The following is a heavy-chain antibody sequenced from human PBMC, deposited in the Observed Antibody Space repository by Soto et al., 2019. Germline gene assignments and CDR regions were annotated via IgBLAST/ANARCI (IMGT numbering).Heavy chain of an antibody. Sequence: PGESLKISCKGSGYGFTSYWIGWVRKMPEKGLEGMGIIYPGDSDTRYSPSCQGQVTISADKSISTAYLQWSSLKASDTAMYYCARSRRQYYDFWSENHDAFDIWGQGTMVTVSS. CDR2: IYPGDSDT. V-gene: IGHV5-51*01. CDR1: GYGFTSYW. CDR3: ARSRRQYYDFWSENHDAFDI. J-gene: IGHJ3*02. D-gene: IGHD3-3*01.